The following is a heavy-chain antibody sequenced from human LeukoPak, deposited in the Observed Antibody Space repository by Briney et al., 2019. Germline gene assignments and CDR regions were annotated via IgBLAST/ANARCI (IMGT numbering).Heavy chain of an antibody. J-gene: IGHJ5*02. CDR3: ARDGNYGLNWFDP. Sequence: SETLSLTCTVSGGSISSYYWSWIREPAGKGLEWIGRIYTSGSPNYSPSRKSRVTMSVDTSKNQFSLKLSSVTAAHTAVYHCARDGNYGLNWFDPWGQGTLVTVSS. V-gene: IGHV4-4*07. D-gene: IGHD4-11*01. CDR2: IYTSGSP. CDR1: GGSISSYY.